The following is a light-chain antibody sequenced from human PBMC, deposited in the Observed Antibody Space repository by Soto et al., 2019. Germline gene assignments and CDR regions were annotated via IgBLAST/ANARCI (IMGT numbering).Light chain of an antibody. J-gene: IGKJ1*01. V-gene: IGKV1-5*03. CDR2: KPS. CDR3: QQFNTSPWT. Sequence: IQLTQSPSTLSASEGDRVTISCRASQSVSIWLAGYQQEPGRAHKLLIYKPSILESGVPSRFSGIGSGTEFTLTISSLQPDDFATYYCQQFNTSPWTFGQGTKV. CDR1: QSVSIW.